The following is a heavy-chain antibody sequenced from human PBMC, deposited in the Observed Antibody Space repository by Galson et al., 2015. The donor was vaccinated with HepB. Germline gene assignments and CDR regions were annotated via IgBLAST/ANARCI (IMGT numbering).Heavy chain of an antibody. D-gene: IGHD5-12*01. CDR3: ARGRWLRQDGYVFYYAMDV. CDR1: GGSFGNNA. V-gene: IGHV1-69*13. J-gene: IGHJ6*02. CDR2: IISNIQTV. Sequence: SVKVSCKASGGSFGNNAISWVRQAPGQGLEWLGGIISNIQTVNYTQKFQNRVTISVDESTATGYMELRSLTYEDAAMYYCARGRWLRQDGYVFYYAMDVWGQGTTVTVSS.